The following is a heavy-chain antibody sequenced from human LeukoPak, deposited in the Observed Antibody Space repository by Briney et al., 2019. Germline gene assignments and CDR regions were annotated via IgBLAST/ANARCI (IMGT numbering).Heavy chain of an antibody. CDR1: GGSFSGYY. V-gene: IGHV4-34*01. J-gene: IGHJ4*02. CDR2: LNHSGST. Sequence: SETLSLTCAVYGGSFSGYYWSWIRQPPGKGLEWIGELNHSGSTNYNPSLKSRVTISVDTSKNQFSLKLSSVTAADTAVYYCARGKRWLPTVGFDYWGQGTLVTVSS. D-gene: IGHD5-24*01. CDR3: ARGKRWLPTVGFDY.